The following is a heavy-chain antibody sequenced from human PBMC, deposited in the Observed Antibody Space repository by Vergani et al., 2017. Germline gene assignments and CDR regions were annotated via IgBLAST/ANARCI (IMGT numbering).Heavy chain of an antibody. D-gene: IGHD2-2*01. CDR2: IKQDGSVK. J-gene: IGHJ3*01. CDR3: ARVSVPATVFDAFDL. CDR1: GFTFSSYW. Sequence: EVQLVESGGGLVQPGGSLRLSCAASGFTFSSYWMSWVRQAPGKGLEWVANIKQDGSVKYYVDAVKGRFTISRDNTKISLCLQMNSLRVEDTSVYYCARVSVPATVFDAFDLWGQGTMVTVSS. V-gene: IGHV3-7*01.